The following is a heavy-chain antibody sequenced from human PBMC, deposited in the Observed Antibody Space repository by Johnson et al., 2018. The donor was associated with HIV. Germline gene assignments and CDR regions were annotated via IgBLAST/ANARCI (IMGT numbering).Heavy chain of an antibody. Sequence: QVQLVESGGGVVQPGRSLRLSCVASGFTFSSYAMHWVRQAPGKGLEWVAVISYDGSNKYYADSVKGRFTISRDNSKNTLYLQMNSLRAEEPAVYYFAKSTWELRHLDAFDIWGQGTMVTVSS. CDR1: GFTFSSYA. CDR3: AKSTWELRHLDAFDI. D-gene: IGHD1-26*01. V-gene: IGHV3-30*18. CDR2: ISYDGSNK. J-gene: IGHJ3*02.